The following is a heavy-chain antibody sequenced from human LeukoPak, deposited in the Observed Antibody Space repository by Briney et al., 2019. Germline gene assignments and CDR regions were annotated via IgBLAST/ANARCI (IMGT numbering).Heavy chain of an antibody. D-gene: IGHD3-10*01. Sequence: PSETLSLTCTVSGGSISSYYWSWIRQPAGKGLEWIGRIYTSGSTNYNPSLKSRVTMSVDTSKNQFSLKLSSVTAADTAVYYCAREPGEGLAKNQHFDYWGQGTLVTVSS. CDR3: AREPGEGLAKNQHFDY. V-gene: IGHV4-4*07. CDR1: GGSISSYY. CDR2: IYTSGST. J-gene: IGHJ4*02.